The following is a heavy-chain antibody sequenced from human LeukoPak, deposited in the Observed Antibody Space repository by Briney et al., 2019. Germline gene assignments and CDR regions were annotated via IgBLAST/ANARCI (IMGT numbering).Heavy chain of an antibody. J-gene: IGHJ4*02. CDR1: GFTFSNAW. Sequence: GSLRLSCAASGFTFSNAWMSWVRQAPGKGLEWVGRIKSKTDGGATDYAAPVKGRFTISGDDSKNTLYLQMNSLKTEDTAVYYCTTAQEWLAIDYWGQGTLVTVSS. D-gene: IGHD6-19*01. V-gene: IGHV3-15*01. CDR3: TTAQEWLAIDY. CDR2: IKSKTDGGAT.